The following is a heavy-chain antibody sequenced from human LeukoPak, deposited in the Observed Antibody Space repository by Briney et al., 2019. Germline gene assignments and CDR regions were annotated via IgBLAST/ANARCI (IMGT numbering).Heavy chain of an antibody. CDR2: MNPNSGGT. J-gene: IGHJ4*02. CDR3: ATSRGGTSFDY. CDR1: GYTFTSYG. D-gene: IGHD2-2*01. V-gene: IGHV1-2*02. Sequence: ASVKVSCKASGYTFTSYGISWVRQAPGQGREWMGWMNPNSGGTNYAQRFQGRVTMTRDTSISTAYMELTRLRFDDAAVFYCATSRGGTSFDYWGQGTLVTVSS.